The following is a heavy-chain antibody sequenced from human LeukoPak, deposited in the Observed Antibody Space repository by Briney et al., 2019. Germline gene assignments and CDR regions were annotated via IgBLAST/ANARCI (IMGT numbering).Heavy chain of an antibody. V-gene: IGHV1-24*01. J-gene: IGHJ3*02. CDR1: GYTLTELP. CDR3: ATSGGAFWSGFSAAFDI. Sequence: ASVKVSCKVSGYTLTELPMHWVRQAPGKGLEWMGGFDPEDGETIYAQKFQGRVTMTEDTSTDTAYMELSSLRSEDTAVYYCATSGGAFWSGFSAAFDIWGQGTMVTVSS. CDR2: FDPEDGET. D-gene: IGHD3-3*01.